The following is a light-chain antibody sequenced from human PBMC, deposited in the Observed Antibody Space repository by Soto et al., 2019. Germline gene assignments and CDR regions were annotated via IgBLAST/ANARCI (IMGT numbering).Light chain of an antibody. J-gene: IGKJ5*01. Sequence: DFVMTQTPLSLSVAPGQPASISCRSSDSLLHITGETFLFWYLQKPGQSPQLLIYEVSTRASGVPDRFSGSGSGTDFTLEISRVETDDVGIYYCMQSTQLPPTFGQGTRLEIK. CDR1: DSLLHITGETF. V-gene: IGKV2D-29*02. CDR3: MQSTQLPPT. CDR2: EVS.